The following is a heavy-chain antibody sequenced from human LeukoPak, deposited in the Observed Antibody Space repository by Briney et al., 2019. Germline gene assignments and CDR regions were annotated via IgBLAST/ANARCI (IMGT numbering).Heavy chain of an antibody. V-gene: IGHV3-11*04. Sequence: GGSLRLSCAASGFSFSDYYMSWIRQAPGKGLEWVSYVSSGSSTIYYADSVKGRFTVSRDNGKRSLYLHMNSLRAEDTAVYYCAREVGATYFDYWGQGTLVTVSS. CDR1: GFSFSDYY. CDR3: AREVGATYFDY. CDR2: VSSGSSTI. D-gene: IGHD1-26*01. J-gene: IGHJ4*02.